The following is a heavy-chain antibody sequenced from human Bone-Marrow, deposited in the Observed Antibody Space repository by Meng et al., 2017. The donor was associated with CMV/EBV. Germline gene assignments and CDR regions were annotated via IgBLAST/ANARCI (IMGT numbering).Heavy chain of an antibody. V-gene: IGHV3-7*01. J-gene: IGHJ4*02. Sequence: GESLKISCGVSGFSFNTYWMSWVRQAPGKGLEWVANIKQDGSEKYYVDSVKGRFTISRDNAKNSLYLQMNSLRAEDTAVYYCARDRRGCSSTSCYTRPDFDYWGQGTLVTVSS. CDR2: IKQDGSEK. CDR1: GFSFNTYW. D-gene: IGHD2-2*02. CDR3: ARDRRGCSSTSCYTRPDFDY.